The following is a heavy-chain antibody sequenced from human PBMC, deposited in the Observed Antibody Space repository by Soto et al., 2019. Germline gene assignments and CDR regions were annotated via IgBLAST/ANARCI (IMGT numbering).Heavy chain of an antibody. V-gene: IGHV3-23*01. D-gene: IGHD3-10*01. CDR1: RFTFRNYG. J-gene: IGHJ6*02. CDR2: ISPTGEQR. Sequence: GGSLRLSCAASRFTFRNYGMSWVRQGPGKGLEWVSGISPTGEQRFYVDSVKGRFFISRDNYRNTLSLEMSNLRADDTAVYYCAKRYGSGSYRDFNSYYGMDIWGQGTSVTVSS. CDR3: AKRYGSGSYRDFNSYYGMDI.